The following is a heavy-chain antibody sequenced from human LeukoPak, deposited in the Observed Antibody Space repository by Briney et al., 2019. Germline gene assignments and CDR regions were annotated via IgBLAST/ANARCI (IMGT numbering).Heavy chain of an antibody. D-gene: IGHD4-17*01. J-gene: IGHJ3*02. CDR1: GFTFSSYW. V-gene: IGHV3-7*01. Sequence: GGSLRLSCAASGFTFSSYWMNWVRQAPGKGLEWVANIKQDGSEKYYVDSVKGRFAISRDSAKNSLYLQMNSLRAEDTAVYYCARDRTTLTVTSSDLDAFDIWGQGTKVTVSS. CDR2: IKQDGSEK. CDR3: ARDRTTLTVTSSDLDAFDI.